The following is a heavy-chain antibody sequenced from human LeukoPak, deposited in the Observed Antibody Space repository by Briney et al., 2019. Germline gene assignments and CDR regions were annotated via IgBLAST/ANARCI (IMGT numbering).Heavy chain of an antibody. CDR3: ARGEMSTTLPH. CDR2: IASSATRT. CDR1: GFTFSNSE. D-gene: IGHD5-24*01. V-gene: IGHV3-48*03. J-gene: IGHJ4*01. Sequence: GGSLRLSCAASGFTFSNSEMNWVRQAPGKGLEWISYIASSATRTYYADSVRGRFTISRDGALSSVYLEMNSLSAEDTAVYYCARGEMSTTLPHWGQGTLVIVSS.